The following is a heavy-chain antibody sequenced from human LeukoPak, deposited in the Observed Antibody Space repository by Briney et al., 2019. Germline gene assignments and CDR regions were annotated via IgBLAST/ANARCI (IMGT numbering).Heavy chain of an antibody. V-gene: IGHV3-7*01. CDR3: ARTRLSCDC. CDR2: INQDGSEK. CDR1: GFTLRSYW. J-gene: IGHJ4*02. Sequence: GGSLRLSCAASGFTLRSYWMTWVRQAPGKGLEWVASINQDGSEKNYVDSVKGRFTISRDNAENSLYLQMNSLRDEDTAVHYCARTRLSCDCWGQGTLVTVSS.